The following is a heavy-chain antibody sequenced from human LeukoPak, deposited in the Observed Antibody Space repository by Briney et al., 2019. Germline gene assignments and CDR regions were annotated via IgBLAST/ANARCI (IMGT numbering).Heavy chain of an antibody. D-gene: IGHD3-10*01. J-gene: IGHJ4*02. CDR3: ARLRITMVRGTDY. V-gene: IGHV4-39*01. Sequence: SETLSLTCTVSGGSISSYYWGWIRQPPGKGLEWIGSIYYSGSTYYNPSLKSRVTISVDTSKNQFSLKLSSVTAADTAVYYCARLRITMVRGTDYWGQGTLVTVSS. CDR1: GGSISSYY. CDR2: IYYSGST.